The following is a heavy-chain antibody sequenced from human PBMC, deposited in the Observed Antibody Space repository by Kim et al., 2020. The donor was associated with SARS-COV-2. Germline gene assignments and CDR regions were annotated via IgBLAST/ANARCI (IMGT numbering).Heavy chain of an antibody. Sequence: SNKKYADSGKGRFTISRDNSKNTLYLQMNSLKPEDTAVYYCAKTGRGFDYWGQGTLVTVSS. V-gene: IGHV3-30*02. CDR2: SNK. CDR3: AKTGRGFDY. J-gene: IGHJ4*02. D-gene: IGHD1-26*01.